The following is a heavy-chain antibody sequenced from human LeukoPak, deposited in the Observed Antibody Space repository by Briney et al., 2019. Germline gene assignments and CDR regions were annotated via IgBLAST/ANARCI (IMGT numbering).Heavy chain of an antibody. D-gene: IGHD6-13*01. CDR2: ISYDGSNK. J-gene: IGHJ6*04. CDR3: ARDGVGSSSYYYYYGMDV. V-gene: IGHV3-30*03. CDR1: GFTFSVYG. Sequence: GRSLRLSCAASGFTFSVYGMHWVRQAPGKGLEWVAAISYDGSNKYYADSVKGRFTISRDNSKNTLYLQMNSLRAEDTAVYSCARDGVGSSSYYYYYGMDVWGKGTTVTVSS.